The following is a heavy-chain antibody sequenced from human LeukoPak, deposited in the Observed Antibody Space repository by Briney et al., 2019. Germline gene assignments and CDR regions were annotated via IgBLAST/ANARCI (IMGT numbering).Heavy chain of an antibody. CDR2: INPNSGGT. CDR1: GYTFTGYY. J-gene: IGHJ1*01. D-gene: IGHD3-22*01. Sequence: GASVKVSCKASGYTFTGYYMHWVRQAPGQGLEWMGWINPNSGGTNYAQKFQGRVTMTRDTSISTAYMELRSLRSDDTAVYYCAAPPYYYDSRVYFQHWGQGTLVTVSS. V-gene: IGHV1-2*02. CDR3: AAPPYYYDSRVYFQH.